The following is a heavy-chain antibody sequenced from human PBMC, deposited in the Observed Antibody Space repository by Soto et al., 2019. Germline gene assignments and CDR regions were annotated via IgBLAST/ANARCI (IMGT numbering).Heavy chain of an antibody. CDR2: ISSTSNTI. CDR3: ARERGCSGGICYRDLGY. D-gene: IGHD2-15*01. CDR1: GFTFSSYS. Sequence: EVQLVESGGGLVQPGGSLRLSCAASGFTFSSYSMSWVRQAPGKGLEWVSYISSTSNTIYYAASVKGRFTISRDNAKISLYLHMNSLSAEDTAVYYCARERGCSGGICYRDLGYWGQGTLVTVSS. J-gene: IGHJ4*02. V-gene: IGHV3-48*01.